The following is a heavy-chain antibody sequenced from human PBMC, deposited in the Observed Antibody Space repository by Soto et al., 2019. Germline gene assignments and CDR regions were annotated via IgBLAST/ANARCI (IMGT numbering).Heavy chain of an antibody. V-gene: IGHV3-33*01. CDR1: GFTFSNYG. J-gene: IGHJ4*02. D-gene: IGHD3-10*01. CDR3: ARTYGSGSYSLFDY. Sequence: PGGSLRLSCAASGFTFSNYGMHWVRQAPGKGLEWVAIIWYDGSNKYYADSVKGRFTISRDNSKNTLYLQMNSLRAEDTAVYYCARTYGSGSYSLFDYWGQRTLVTVSS. CDR2: IWYDGSNK.